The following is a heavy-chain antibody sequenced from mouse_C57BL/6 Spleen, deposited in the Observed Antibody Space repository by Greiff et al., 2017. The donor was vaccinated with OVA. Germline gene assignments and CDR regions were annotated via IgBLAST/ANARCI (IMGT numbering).Heavy chain of an antibody. CDR1: GFTLSSYA. CDR2: ISSGGDYI. V-gene: IGHV5-9-1*02. CDR3: TRDHDAKYYFDY. Sequence: EVHLVESGEGLVKPGGSLTLSCAASGFTLSSYAMSWVRQTPEKRLEWVAYISSGGDYIYYADIVTGRFTISRDNNSKTLYQMMSRLKSEDTAKYYCTRDHDAKYYFDYWGQGTTLTVSS. J-gene: IGHJ2*01.